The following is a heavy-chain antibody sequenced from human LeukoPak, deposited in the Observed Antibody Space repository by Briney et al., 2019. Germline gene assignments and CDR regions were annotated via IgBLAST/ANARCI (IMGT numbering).Heavy chain of an antibody. CDR2: INHSGST. J-gene: IGHJ4*02. CDR3: ARLLNTAMAIDY. V-gene: IGHV4-39*07. CDR1: GGSISSSSYY. D-gene: IGHD5-18*01. Sequence: SETLSLTCTVSGGSISSSSYYWSWIRQPPGKGLEWIGEINHSGSTNYNPSLKSRVTISVDTSKNQFSLKLSSVTAADTAVYYCARLLNTAMAIDYWGQGTLVTVSS.